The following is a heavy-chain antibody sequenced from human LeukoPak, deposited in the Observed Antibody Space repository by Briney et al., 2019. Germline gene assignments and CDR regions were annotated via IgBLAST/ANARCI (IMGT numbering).Heavy chain of an antibody. CDR2: ITGSGGST. CDR1: GFTFSSYG. D-gene: IGHD4-11*01. J-gene: IGHJ4*02. Sequence: QSGGSLRLSCAASGFTFSSYGMSWVRQAPGKGLDWVSVITGSGGSTYYADSVKGRFTISRDNAKNSLLLQMNSLRAEDTAVYYCARGTPTTRDFDYWGQGTLVTVSS. V-gene: IGHV3-23*01. CDR3: ARGTPTTRDFDY.